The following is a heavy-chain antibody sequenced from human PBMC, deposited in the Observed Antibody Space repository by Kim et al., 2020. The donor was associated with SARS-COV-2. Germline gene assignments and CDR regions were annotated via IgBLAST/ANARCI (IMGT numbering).Heavy chain of an antibody. V-gene: IGHV1-18*01. D-gene: IGHD3-3*01. CDR2: ISAYNGNT. CDR3: ARDLTPLDYDFWSGYYRRGFDY. Sequence: ASVKVSCKASGYTFTSYGISWVRQAPGQGLEWMGWISAYNGNTNYAQKLQGRVTMTTDTSTSTAYMELRSLRSDDTAVYYCARDLTPLDYDFWSGYYRRGFDYWGQGTLVTVSS. J-gene: IGHJ4*02. CDR1: GYTFTSYG.